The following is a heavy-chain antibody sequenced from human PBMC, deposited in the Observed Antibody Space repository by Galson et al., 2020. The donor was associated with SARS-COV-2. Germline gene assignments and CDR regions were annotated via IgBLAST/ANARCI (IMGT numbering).Heavy chain of an antibody. J-gene: IGHJ4*02. V-gene: IGHV4-59*02. Sequence: SETLSLTCSVSGASVSRDYWSWIRQPPGKGLEWIGYISYSGDTNYNPALKSRVSMSVETSKNQFSLRLSSVTAADTAVYYCAKTRCELLRLFDLWGQGTLVAVSS. D-gene: IGHD3-10*01. CDR1: GASVSRDY. CDR3: AKTRCELLRLFDL. CDR2: ISYSGDT.